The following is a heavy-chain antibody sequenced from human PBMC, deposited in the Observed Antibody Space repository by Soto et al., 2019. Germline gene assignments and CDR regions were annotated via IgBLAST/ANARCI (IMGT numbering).Heavy chain of an antibody. Sequence: QVQLQGSDPRLLKPSETLSLTCTVSGASVTRYYWSWIRQPAGKGLDWIGRIYTSGNTDYNPSLKSRFTLSLETSQNQVSLKLSSVTAADTAIYYCAIEGVGPHGMDVWGQGTTVTVSS. V-gene: IGHV4-4*07. J-gene: IGHJ6*02. CDR1: GASVTRYY. CDR2: IYTSGNT. CDR3: AIEGVGPHGMDV. D-gene: IGHD2-8*01.